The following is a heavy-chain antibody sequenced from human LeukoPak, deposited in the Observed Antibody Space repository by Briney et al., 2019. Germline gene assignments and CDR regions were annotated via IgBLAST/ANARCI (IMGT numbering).Heavy chain of an antibody. D-gene: IGHD3-3*01. CDR2: INPNSGGT. Sequence: ASVKVSCKASGYTFTGYYMHWVRQAPGQGLEWMGWINPNSGGTNYAQKFQGRVTMTRDTPISTAYMELSRLRSDDTAVYYCASLHLGITIFGVVSSRENAFDIWGQGTMVTVSS. CDR3: ASLHLGITIFGVVSSRENAFDI. V-gene: IGHV1-2*02. CDR1: GYTFTGYY. J-gene: IGHJ3*02.